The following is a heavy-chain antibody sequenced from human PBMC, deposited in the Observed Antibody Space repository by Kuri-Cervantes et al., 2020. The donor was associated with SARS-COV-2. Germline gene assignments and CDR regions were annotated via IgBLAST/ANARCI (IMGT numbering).Heavy chain of an antibody. J-gene: IGHJ2*01. V-gene: IGHV4-59*08. CDR1: GGSISSYY. CDR3: ARPLTFGSGYFTHWYFDL. Sequence: SETLSLTCTVSGGSISSYYWSWIRQPPGKGLEWIGYIYYSGSTNYNPSLKSRVTISVDTSKNQFSLKLSSVTAADTAVYYCARPLTFGSGYFTHWYFDLWGQGTLVTVSS. D-gene: IGHD3-3*01. CDR2: IYYSGST.